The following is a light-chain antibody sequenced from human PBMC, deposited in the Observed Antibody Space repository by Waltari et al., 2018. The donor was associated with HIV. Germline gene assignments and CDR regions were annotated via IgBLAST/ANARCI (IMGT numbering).Light chain of an antibody. CDR2: EVT. V-gene: IGLV2-8*01. CDR1: SRDVGAYNS. J-gene: IGLJ2*01. Sequence: QSALTQPPSASGSPGHSVTISCTGTSRDVGAYNSVSWYQQHPGKAPKLRIYEVTKRRSGVPDRISAAKSGNTASLTVSRLQTDDEAYYYCSSYAGSNTLIFGGGTNLIVL. CDR3: SSYAGSNTLI.